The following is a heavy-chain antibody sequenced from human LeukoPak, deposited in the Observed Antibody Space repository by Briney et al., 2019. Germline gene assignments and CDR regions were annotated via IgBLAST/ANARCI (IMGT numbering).Heavy chain of an antibody. CDR1: GGSISSYY. D-gene: IGHD3-10*01. CDR3: AGHYRGVITYFDY. V-gene: IGHV4-59*08. J-gene: IGHJ4*02. CDR2: IYYSGST. Sequence: SETLSLTCTVSGGSISSYYWSWIRQPPGKGLEWIGYIYYSGSTNYNPSLKSRVTISVDTSKNQFSLKLSSVTAADTAVYYCAGHYRGVITYFDYWGQGTLVTVSS.